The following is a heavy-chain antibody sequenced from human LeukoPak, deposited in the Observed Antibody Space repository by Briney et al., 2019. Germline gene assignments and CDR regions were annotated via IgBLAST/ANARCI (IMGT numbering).Heavy chain of an antibody. CDR3: AKDPNFSSGWYLADY. CDR2: ITSSGDKT. V-gene: IGHV3-23*01. CDR1: GFPFSIFA. D-gene: IGHD6-19*01. J-gene: IGHJ4*02. Sequence: PGGSLRLSCAASGFPFSIFALSWVRQAPGKGLEWVSSITSSGDKTYYADSVKGRFTVSRDNSKKTVDLQMNSLRAEDTALYYCAKDPNFSSGWYLADYWGQGTLSPSPQ.